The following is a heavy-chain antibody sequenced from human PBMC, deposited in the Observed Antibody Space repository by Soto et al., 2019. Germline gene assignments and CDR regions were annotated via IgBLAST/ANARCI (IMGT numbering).Heavy chain of an antibody. V-gene: IGHV4-39*07. CDR1: GGSISSSRYC. CDR2: ICYSGNT. Sequence: SETLSLTCTVSGGSISSSRYCWGWIRQPPGKGLEWIGSICYSGNTYYKPSLRSRVTISVDTSKNQFFVNLMTNMDPVDTGTYYCAHSGSGSYYLFDYWGQGTLVTVSS. D-gene: IGHD3-10*01. CDR3: AHSGSGSYYLFDY. J-gene: IGHJ4*02.